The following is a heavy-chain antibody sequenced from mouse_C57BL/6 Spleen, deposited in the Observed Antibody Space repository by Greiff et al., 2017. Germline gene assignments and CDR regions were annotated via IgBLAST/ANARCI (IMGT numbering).Heavy chain of an antibody. CDR2: IDPANGNT. V-gene: IGHV14-3*01. J-gene: IGHJ2*01. Sequence: VQLQQSVAELVRPGASVKLSCTASGFNIKNTYMHWVKQRPDQGLEWIGRIDPANGNTKYAPKFQGKATITAETSSNTAYLQLSSLTSEDTAIYYCARDTTVVAGDFDYWGQGTTLTVSS. CDR3: ARDTTVVAGDFDY. D-gene: IGHD1-1*01. CDR1: GFNIKNTY.